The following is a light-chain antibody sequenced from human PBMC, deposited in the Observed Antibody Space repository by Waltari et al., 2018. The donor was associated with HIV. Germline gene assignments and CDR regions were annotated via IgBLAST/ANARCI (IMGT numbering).Light chain of an antibody. CDR3: QVWDSSSDHWV. CDR1: NIETKR. Sequence: SYVLTQPPSVSVAPGKTARISCGGNNIETKRVHGYHQKPGQAPVLVVYDDSDRPSGFPERFSGSNSGNTATLTISRVEAGDEADYYCQVWDSSSDHWVFGGGTKLTVL. J-gene: IGLJ3*02. CDR2: DDS. V-gene: IGLV3-21*03.